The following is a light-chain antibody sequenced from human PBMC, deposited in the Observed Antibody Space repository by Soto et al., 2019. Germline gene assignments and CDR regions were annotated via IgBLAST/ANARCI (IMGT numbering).Light chain of an antibody. Sequence: QSVLTQPRSVSGSPGQSVTISCTGTSSDVGAYNYVSWYQRHPGKAPKLIISDVTKRPSGVPDRFSGSKSGNTASLTISGLQAEDEADYDCCSYAGSDILMFGGGTKVTVL. CDR1: SSDVGAYNY. CDR3: CSYAGSDILM. V-gene: IGLV2-11*01. CDR2: DVT. J-gene: IGLJ3*02.